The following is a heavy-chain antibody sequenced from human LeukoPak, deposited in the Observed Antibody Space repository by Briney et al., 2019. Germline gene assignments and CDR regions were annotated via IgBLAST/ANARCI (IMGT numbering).Heavy chain of an antibody. D-gene: IGHD2-8*01. CDR2: TNSDGTTT. Sequence: GGSLRPSCATSGFPFSDFSMTWVRQAPGKGLEWISTTNSDGTTTYYAESVKGRFTISRDNSKNALYLQMSSLRVEDTAIYYCAKQSYARSLGEGGPGTLVTVSS. CDR3: AKQSYARSLGE. J-gene: IGHJ4*02. V-gene: IGHV3-23*01. CDR1: GFPFSDFS.